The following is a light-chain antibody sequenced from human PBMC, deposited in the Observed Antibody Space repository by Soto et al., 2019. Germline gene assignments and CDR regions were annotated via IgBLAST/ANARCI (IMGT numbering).Light chain of an antibody. CDR3: AAWDDILKGWV. Sequence: QSVLTQPPSASGTPGQRVTISCSGSTSNIGSNPVNWYQHLPVTAPKLLIYNNNQRPSGVPDRFSGSQSGTSASLAISGLQSEDEADYYCAAWDDILKGWVFGGGTKVTVL. CDR2: NNN. CDR1: TSNIGSNP. J-gene: IGLJ3*02. V-gene: IGLV1-44*01.